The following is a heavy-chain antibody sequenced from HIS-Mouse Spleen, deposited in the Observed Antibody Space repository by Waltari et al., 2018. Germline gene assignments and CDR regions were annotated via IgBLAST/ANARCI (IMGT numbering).Heavy chain of an antibody. J-gene: IGHJ4*02. V-gene: IGHV3-30*18. Sequence: QVQLVESGGGVVQPGRSLRLSCAASGFPLSRSGLPGVRQAPGKGLEWVAVISYDGSNKYYADSVKGRFTISRDNSKNTLYLQMNSLRAEDTAVYYCAKASSGWLDYWGQGTLVTVSS. CDR1: GFPLSRSG. CDR2: ISYDGSNK. CDR3: AKASSGWLDY. D-gene: IGHD6-19*01.